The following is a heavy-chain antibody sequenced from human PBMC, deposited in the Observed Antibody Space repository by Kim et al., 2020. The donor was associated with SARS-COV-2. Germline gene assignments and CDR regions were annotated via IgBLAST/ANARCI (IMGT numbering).Heavy chain of an antibody. J-gene: IGHJ3*02. Sequence: SVKGRFTISKDNSKNTLYLQMNSLRAEDTAVYYCAKDGGSGSYSDAFDIWGQGTMVTVSS. D-gene: IGHD1-26*01. CDR3: AKDGGSGSYSDAFDI. V-gene: IGHV3-23*01.